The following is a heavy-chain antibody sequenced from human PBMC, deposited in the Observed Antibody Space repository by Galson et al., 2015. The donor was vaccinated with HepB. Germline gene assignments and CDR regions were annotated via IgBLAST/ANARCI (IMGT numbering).Heavy chain of an antibody. J-gene: IGHJ5*02. V-gene: IGHV3-9*01. CDR2: ISCRSGSI. D-gene: IGHD3-10*01. Sequence: SLRLSCAASGFKFDDEAMHWVRQVPGKGLEWVSGISCRSGSIGYGASVKGRFTISRDNAENSVYLQMNSLRAVDTAVYYCARHPTPLRWFVADRPDPWCQGALVSDSS. CDR3: ARHPTPLRWFVADRPDP. CDR1: GFKFDDEA.